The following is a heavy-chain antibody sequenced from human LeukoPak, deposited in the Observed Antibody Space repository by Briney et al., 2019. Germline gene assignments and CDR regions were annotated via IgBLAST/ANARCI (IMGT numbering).Heavy chain of an antibody. D-gene: IGHD7-27*01. Sequence: ESVKGRFTISRDNSNNTLCLQMNCLRAEDTAVYYCASLFTGDFDYWGQGTLVTVSS. CDR3: ASLFTGDFDY. V-gene: IGHV3-30*01. J-gene: IGHJ4*02.